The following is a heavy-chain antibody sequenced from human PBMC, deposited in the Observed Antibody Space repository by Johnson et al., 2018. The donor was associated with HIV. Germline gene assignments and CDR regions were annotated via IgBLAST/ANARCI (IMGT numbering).Heavy chain of an antibody. CDR3: ARGVGNDAFDI. Sequence: VQLVESGGGLVKPGGSLRLSCAASGFTFSNAWMSWVRQAPGKGLEWVGRIKSKTDGGTTDYAAPVKGRFTISRDDSKNTLYLQMNSLRAEETAVYYCARGVGNDAFDIWGQGTMVTVSS. D-gene: IGHD1-26*01. J-gene: IGHJ3*02. V-gene: IGHV3-15*01. CDR2: IKSKTDGGTT. CDR1: GFTFSNAW.